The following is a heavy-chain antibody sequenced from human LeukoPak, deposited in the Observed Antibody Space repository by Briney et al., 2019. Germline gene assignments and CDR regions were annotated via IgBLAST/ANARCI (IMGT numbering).Heavy chain of an antibody. D-gene: IGHD3-10*01. V-gene: IGHV4-34*01. Sequence: PGGSLRLSCAASGFTFSNAWMSWIRQSPGKGLEWIGEINHSGTTNYNPSLKSRVTLSVDTSKNQFSLRLNSVTAADTAVYYCAKGPQTGWFDTWGQGALVTVSS. J-gene: IGHJ5*02. CDR2: INHSGTT. CDR3: AKGPQTGWFDT. CDR1: GFTFSNAW.